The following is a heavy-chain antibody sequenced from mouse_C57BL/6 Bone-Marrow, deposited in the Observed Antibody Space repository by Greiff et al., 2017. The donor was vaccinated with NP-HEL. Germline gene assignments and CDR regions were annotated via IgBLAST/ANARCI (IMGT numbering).Heavy chain of an antibody. Sequence: QVQLQQPGAELVKPGASVKLSCKASGYTFTSYWMQWVKQRPGQGLEWIGEFDPSDSYTNYNQQFKGKAPLTVDTSSSTAYMQLSSLTSADSAVYYCARARIYYGNFYAMDYWGQGTSVTVSS. J-gene: IGHJ4*01. V-gene: IGHV1-50*01. CDR1: GYTFTSYW. CDR2: FDPSDSYT. CDR3: ARARIYYGNFYAMDY. D-gene: IGHD2-1*01.